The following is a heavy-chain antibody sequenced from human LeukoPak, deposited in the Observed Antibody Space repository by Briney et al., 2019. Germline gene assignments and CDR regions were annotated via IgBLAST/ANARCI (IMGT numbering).Heavy chain of an antibody. CDR1: GYTLTELS. CDR3: ATAADILTGYYDFDY. J-gene: IGHJ4*02. V-gene: IGHV1-24*01. CDR2: FDPEDGET. D-gene: IGHD3-9*01. Sequence: GASVKVSCKVSGYTLTELSMHWVRQAPGKGLEWMGGFDPEDGETIYAQKFQGRVTMTEDTSTDTAYMELSSLRSEDTAVYYCATAADILTGYYDFDYWGQGTLVIVSS.